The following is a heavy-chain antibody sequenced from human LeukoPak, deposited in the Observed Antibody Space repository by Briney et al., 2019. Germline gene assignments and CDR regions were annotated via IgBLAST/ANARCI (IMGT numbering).Heavy chain of an antibody. CDR1: GFTFTNYA. J-gene: IGHJ4*02. V-gene: IGHV3-30*04. D-gene: IGHD3-22*01. Sequence: PGGSLRLSCAASGFTFTNYAMHWVRQTPGKGLEWVSVISYDGSNKYYADSVKGRFTISRDNSENTLYLEMNSLRAEDTALYYCARDRHDSSDVDYWGQGTLVIISS. CDR3: ARDRHDSSDVDY. CDR2: ISYDGSNK.